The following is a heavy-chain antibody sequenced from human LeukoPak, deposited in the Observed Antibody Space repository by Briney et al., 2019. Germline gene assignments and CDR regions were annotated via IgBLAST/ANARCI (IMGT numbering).Heavy chain of an antibody. CDR1: GGSISSSSYY. D-gene: IGHD5-18*01. Sequence: SETLSLTCTVSGGSISSSSYYWGWIRQPPGKGLEWIGYIYYSGSTNYNPSLKSRVTISVDTSKNQFSLKLSSVTAADTAVYYCARELRGGYSYGLGIVFAFDIWGQGTMVTVSS. CDR2: IYYSGST. J-gene: IGHJ3*02. V-gene: IGHV4-61*05. CDR3: ARELRGGYSYGLGIVFAFDI.